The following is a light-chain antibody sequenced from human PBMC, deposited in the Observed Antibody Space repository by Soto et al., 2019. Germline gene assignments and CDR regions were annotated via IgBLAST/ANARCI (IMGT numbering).Light chain of an antibody. V-gene: IGKV3-20*01. CDR1: QSVSSSY. CDR3: HQYGRSPLT. J-gene: IGKJ4*01. CDR2: GAS. Sequence: EIVLTQSPGTLSLSPGERATLSCRASQSVSSSYLAWYQQKPGQAPRLLIYGASSRATGIPDRFSGSGSGKDFTFTISRLEPEDFAVYYCHQYGRSPLTVFVGIKVEIK.